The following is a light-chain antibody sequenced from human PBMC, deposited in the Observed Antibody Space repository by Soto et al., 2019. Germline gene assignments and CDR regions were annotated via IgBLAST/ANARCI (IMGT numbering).Light chain of an antibody. Sequence: SYELTQPPSVSVSPGQTATLTCSGDKLGDNYAAWYQQKAGQSPVLVIYQDTKRPSGIPERFSGSNSGNTATLTISETRTMDEADYYCETWDRNHVVFGGGTQLTVL. J-gene: IGLJ2*01. CDR2: QDT. V-gene: IGLV3-1*01. CDR3: ETWDRNHVV. CDR1: KLGDNY.